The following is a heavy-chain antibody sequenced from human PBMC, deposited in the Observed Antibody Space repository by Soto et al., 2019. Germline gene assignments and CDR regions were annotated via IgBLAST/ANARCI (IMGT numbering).Heavy chain of an antibody. Sequence: SETLSLTCTVSGGSISSYYWSWIGQPPGKGLEGIGDIYYSGSTNYNPSIKSHVTISVDTSKNQFSLKLSSVPAADTAVYYCARSRDGYNFLDYWGQGTLVTVSS. J-gene: IGHJ4*02. V-gene: IGHV4-59*01. CDR3: ARSRDGYNFLDY. CDR1: GGSISSYY. D-gene: IGHD5-12*01. CDR2: IYYSGST.